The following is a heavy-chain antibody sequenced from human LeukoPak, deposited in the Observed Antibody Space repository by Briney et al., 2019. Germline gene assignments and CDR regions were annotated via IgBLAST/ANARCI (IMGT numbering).Heavy chain of an antibody. CDR3: AREGYGSGSYYNVSLDY. J-gene: IGHJ4*02. V-gene: IGHV3-7*03. CDR1: GFTFSSYW. D-gene: IGHD3-10*01. Sequence: GGSLRLSCAASGFTFSSYWMSWVRQAPGKGLEWVANIKQDGSEKYYVDSVKGRFTISRDNAKNSLYLQMNSLRAEDTALYYCAREGYGSGSYYNVSLDYWGQGTLVTVSS. CDR2: IKQDGSEK.